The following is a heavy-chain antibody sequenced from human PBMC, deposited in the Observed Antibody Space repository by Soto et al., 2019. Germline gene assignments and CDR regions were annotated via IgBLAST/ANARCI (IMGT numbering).Heavy chain of an antibody. CDR3: ARAPPRGIAAPGTWGSGMDV. D-gene: IGHD6-13*01. J-gene: IGHJ6*02. CDR1: GFAYSNYA. CDR2: IGGRDGST. V-gene: IGHV3-23*01. Sequence: EVQLLESGGGLVHPGGSLRLSCAASGFAYSNYAMSWVRQAPGMGLEWVSPIGGRDGSTDYAEAVKGRFTISRDSSTNTLSLQMNSRRGEDTAVYYCARAPPRGIAAPGTWGSGMDVWGQGTTVTVSS.